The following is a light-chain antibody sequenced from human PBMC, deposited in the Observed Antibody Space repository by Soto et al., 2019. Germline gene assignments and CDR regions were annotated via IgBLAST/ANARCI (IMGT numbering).Light chain of an antibody. J-gene: IGKJ1*01. V-gene: IGKV1-9*01. CDR1: QGIINY. CDR3: QQLNSYPWT. CDR2: GAS. Sequence: IQLTQSPSSLSASVGDRVTITCRASQGIINYLAWYQQKPGKAPKLLIYGASTLQSGVPSRFSGSGSGTDFTLTISSLKPEDCATYYCQQLNSYPWTFGQGTKVDIK.